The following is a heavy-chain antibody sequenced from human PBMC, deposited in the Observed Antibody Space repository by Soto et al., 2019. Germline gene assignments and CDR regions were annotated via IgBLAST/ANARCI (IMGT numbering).Heavy chain of an antibody. J-gene: IGHJ6*02. CDR2: IYHSGST. CDR3: ASYYYGSGVFLGYYGMDV. D-gene: IGHD3-10*01. CDR1: GYSTMSGYY. V-gene: IGHV4-38-2*01. Sequence: SETPSLTSAAPGYSTMSGYYSGCIRRPPGKGLEWIGSIYHSGSTYYNPSLKSRVTISVDTSKIQFSLKLSSVTAADTAVYYCASYYYGSGVFLGYYGMDVWGQGTTVTVSS.